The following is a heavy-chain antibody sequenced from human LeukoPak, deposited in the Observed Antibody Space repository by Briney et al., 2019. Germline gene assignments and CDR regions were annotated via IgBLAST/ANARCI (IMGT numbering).Heavy chain of an antibody. Sequence: EGSLRLSCAASGFTVSSNYMSWVRQAPGKGLEWVSVIYSGGSTYYADSVKGRFTISRDNSKNTLYLQMNSLRAEDTAVYYCARGFGTTYTFDYWGQGTLVTVSS. CDR1: GFTVSSNY. D-gene: IGHD1-1*01. V-gene: IGHV3-53*01. CDR3: ARGFGTTYTFDY. J-gene: IGHJ4*02. CDR2: IYSGGST.